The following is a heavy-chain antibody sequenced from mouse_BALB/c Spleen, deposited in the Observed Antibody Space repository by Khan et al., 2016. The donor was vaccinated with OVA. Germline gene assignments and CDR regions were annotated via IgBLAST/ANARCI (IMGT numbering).Heavy chain of an antibody. CDR1: GFSLTSYG. J-gene: IGHJ2*01. V-gene: IGHV2-2*01. CDR2: IWSGGST. D-gene: IGHD1-1*02. Sequence: QVQLKPSGPGLVQPSQSLSITCTVSGFSLTSYGVHWVRQSPGRGLEWLGMIWSGGSTDYNATFISRLSISKDNSKSQVFFKMNSLQAYDTAIYYCARNRNGYFDYWGQGTTLTVSS. CDR3: ARNRNGYFDY.